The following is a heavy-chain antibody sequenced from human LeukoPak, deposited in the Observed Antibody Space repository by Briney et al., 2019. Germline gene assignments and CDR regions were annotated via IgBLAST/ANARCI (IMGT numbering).Heavy chain of an antibody. V-gene: IGHV4-61*02. CDR3: ASIVAAGTDAFDI. Sequence: SETLSLTCTVSGGSISSGSYYWSWIRQPAGKGLECIGRIYSSGSINYNPSLTSRVSISVDTSKNQFSLKLSSVTAADTAVYYCASIVAAGTDAFDIWGQGTMVTVSS. CDR2: IYSSGSI. CDR1: GGSISSGSYY. D-gene: IGHD6-13*01. J-gene: IGHJ3*02.